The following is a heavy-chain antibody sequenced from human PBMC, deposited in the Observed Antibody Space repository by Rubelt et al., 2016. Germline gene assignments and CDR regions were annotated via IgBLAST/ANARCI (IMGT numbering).Heavy chain of an antibody. CDR2: VSPIFGTA. J-gene: IGHJ5*02. CDR1: VGTFSSYA. Sequence: QVQLVQSGAEVKKPGSSVKVSCKASVGTFSSYAISWVRQAPGQGLGWMGGVSPIFGTANYAQKFQGRVTITADESTSTAYMELSSLRSEDTAVYYCAREQQLVGGWFDPWGQGTLVTVSS. CDR3: AREQQLVGGWFDP. V-gene: IGHV1-69*01. D-gene: IGHD6-13*01.